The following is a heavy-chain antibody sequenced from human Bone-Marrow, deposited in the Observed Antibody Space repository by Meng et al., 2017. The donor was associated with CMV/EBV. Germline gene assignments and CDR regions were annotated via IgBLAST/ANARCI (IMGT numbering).Heavy chain of an antibody. J-gene: IGHJ6*02. V-gene: IGHV3-7*01. Sequence: GESLKISCAASGFTFSSYWMSWVRQAPGKGLEWVANIEQDGSEKYYVDSVKGRFTISRENAKNSLYLQMNSLRAGDTAVYYCARDLREARYYYGMDVWGQGTTVTVSS. CDR1: GFTFSSYW. CDR2: IEQDGSEK. D-gene: IGHD1-26*01. CDR3: ARDLREARYYYGMDV.